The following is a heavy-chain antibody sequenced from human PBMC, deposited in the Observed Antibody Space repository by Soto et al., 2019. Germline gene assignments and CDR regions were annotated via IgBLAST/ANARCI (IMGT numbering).Heavy chain of an antibody. V-gene: IGHV3-33*01. D-gene: IGHD1-26*01. CDR2: IWYDGSNK. Sequence: QVQLVESGGGVVQPGRSLRLSCAASGFIFSTYGMHWVRQTPGKGLEWVAVIWYDGSNKYYADSVKGRFTISRDNSKNMLYLQTNSLRAEDTAMYYCARAVGPFDYWGQGTLVTVSS. J-gene: IGHJ4*02. CDR1: GFIFSTYG. CDR3: ARAVGPFDY.